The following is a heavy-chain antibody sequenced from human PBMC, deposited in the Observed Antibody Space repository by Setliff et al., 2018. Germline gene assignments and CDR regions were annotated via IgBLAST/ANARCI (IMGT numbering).Heavy chain of an antibody. J-gene: IGHJ4*02. CDR2: IKQDGSET. V-gene: IGHV3-7*05. D-gene: IGHD6-13*01. Sequence: VGSLRLSCAASGFTFTSYWMSWVRQAPGKGLEWVANIKQDGSETYYVDSVKGRFTISRDNAKNSLYLQMNSLRAEDTAVYYCARDRADSSWQSDYWGQGTLVTVSS. CDR3: ARDRADSSWQSDY. CDR1: GFTFTSYW.